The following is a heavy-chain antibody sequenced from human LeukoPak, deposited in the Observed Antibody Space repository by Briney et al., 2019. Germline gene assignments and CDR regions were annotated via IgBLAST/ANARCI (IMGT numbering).Heavy chain of an antibody. J-gene: IGHJ4*02. D-gene: IGHD5-24*01. CDR1: GFTFSSYA. CDR2: ISGSGGST. CDR3: AKDIRRDGYNPVDY. Sequence: PGGSLRLSCAASGFTFSSYAMSWVRQAPGKGLEWVSAISGSGGSTYYADSVKGRFTISRDNSKNTLYLQMNSLRAEDTAVYYCAKDIRRDGYNPVDYWGQGTLVTVSS. V-gene: IGHV3-23*01.